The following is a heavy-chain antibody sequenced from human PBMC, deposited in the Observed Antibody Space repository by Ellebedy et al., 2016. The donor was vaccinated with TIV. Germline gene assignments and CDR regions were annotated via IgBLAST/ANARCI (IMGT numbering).Heavy chain of an antibody. CDR3: ATRGATSNWFDP. CDR1: GYTLTELS. J-gene: IGHJ5*02. V-gene: IGHV1-24*01. CDR2: FDPEDGET. Sequence: ASVKVSCXVSGYTLTELSMHWVRQAPGKGLEWMGGFDPEDGETIYAQKFQGRVTMTEDTSTDTAYMELSSLRSEDTAVYYCATRGATSNWFDPWGQGTLVTVSS. D-gene: IGHD1-26*01.